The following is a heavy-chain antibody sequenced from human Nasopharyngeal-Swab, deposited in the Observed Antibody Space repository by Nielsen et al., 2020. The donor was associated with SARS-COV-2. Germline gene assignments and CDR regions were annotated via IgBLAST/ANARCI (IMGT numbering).Heavy chain of an antibody. Sequence: ESLKTSCAASWFIVSSNYMSWVRQAPGKGLEWVSVIYIGGSTYYPDSVKGRFTISRDNSKNTLYLQMNILSAEDTAVYYCARGIVGAIDYWGQGTLVTVSS. D-gene: IGHD1-26*01. CDR3: ARGIVGAIDY. J-gene: IGHJ4*02. CDR2: IYIGGST. CDR1: WFIVSSNY. V-gene: IGHV3-53*01.